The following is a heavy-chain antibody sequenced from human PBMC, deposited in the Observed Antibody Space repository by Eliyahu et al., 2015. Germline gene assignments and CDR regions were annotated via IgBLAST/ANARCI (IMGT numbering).Heavy chain of an antibody. V-gene: IGHV3-49*04. J-gene: IGHJ6*02. D-gene: IGHD5/OR15-5a*01. CDR1: GFTFGXYA. Sequence: EVQLVESGGGLVQPGRSLRLSCSSFGFTFGXYAMXWVRRAPGKGLXWVGFIRSKGYGGTTEYAASVKGRFTISRDDSKSIAYLQMNSLKAEDTAVYYCTRVKAHPRGHIVFYYYYGMDVWGQGTTVTVSS. CDR2: IRSKGYGGTT. CDR3: TRVKAHPRGHIVFYYYYGMDV.